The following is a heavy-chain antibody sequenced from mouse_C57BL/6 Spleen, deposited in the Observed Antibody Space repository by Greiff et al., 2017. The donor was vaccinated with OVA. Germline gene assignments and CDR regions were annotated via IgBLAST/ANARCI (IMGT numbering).Heavy chain of an antibody. V-gene: IGHV5-16*01. CDR1: GFTFSDYY. D-gene: IGHD3-3*01. CDR2: INYDGSST. CDR3: ARGTYAMDY. J-gene: IGHJ4*01. Sequence: DVQLVESEGGLVQPGSSMKLSCTASGFTFSDYYMAWVRQVPEKGLEWVANINYDGSSTYYLDSLKSRFIISRDNAKNILYLQMSSLKSEDTATYYCARGTYAMDYWGQGTSVTVSS.